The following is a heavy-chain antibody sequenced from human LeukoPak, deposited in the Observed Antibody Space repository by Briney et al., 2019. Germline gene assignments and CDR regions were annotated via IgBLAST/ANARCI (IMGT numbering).Heavy chain of an antibody. J-gene: IGHJ6*02. CDR1: GGSISSGGYY. D-gene: IGHD4-17*01. CDR3: ARAPYGDYGAYYYYYGMDV. Sequence: SQTLSLTCTVSGGSISSGGYYWSWLRQHPGKGLEWIGYIYYSGSTYYNPSLKSRVTISVDTSKNQFSLKLSSVTAADTAVYYCARAPYGDYGAYYYYYGMDVWGQGTTVTVSS. V-gene: IGHV4-31*03. CDR2: IYYSGST.